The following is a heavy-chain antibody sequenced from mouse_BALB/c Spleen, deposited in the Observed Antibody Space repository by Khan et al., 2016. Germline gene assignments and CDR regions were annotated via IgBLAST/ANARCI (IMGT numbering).Heavy chain of an antibody. D-gene: IGHD1-1*01. CDR2: ILPGSGST. CDR3: ARYYYYGSSSYYFDY. J-gene: IGHJ2*01. Sequence: QVQLQQSGAELMKPGASVKISCKATGYTFSSYWIEWVKQRPGHGLEWIGEILPGSGSTNYNEKFKGKATFTADTSSNTAYMQLSSLTSEDSAVYYCARYYYYGSSSYYFDYWGQGTTLTVSS. V-gene: IGHV1-9*01. CDR1: GYTFSSYW.